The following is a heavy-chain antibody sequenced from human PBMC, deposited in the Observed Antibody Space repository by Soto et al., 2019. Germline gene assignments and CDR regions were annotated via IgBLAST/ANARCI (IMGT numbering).Heavy chain of an antibody. J-gene: IGHJ4*02. V-gene: IGHV1-8*01. Sequence: ASVKVSCKASGYTFTSYDIYWVRQATGQGLEWMGWMNPNTGNSGYAQKFQGRVTMTSDTSISTAHMELSSLRSEDTAVYYCARRAETNGWNGFGADKYYFDFWGQGTMVTVSS. CDR1: GYTFTSYD. CDR2: MNPNTGNS. CDR3: ARRAETNGWNGFGADKYYFDF. D-gene: IGHD1-1*01.